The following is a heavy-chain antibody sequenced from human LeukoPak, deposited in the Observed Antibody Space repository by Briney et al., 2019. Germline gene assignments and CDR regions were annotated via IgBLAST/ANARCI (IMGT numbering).Heavy chain of an antibody. Sequence: SETLSLTCTVSGGSISDSIYFWGWIRQPPGKGLEWIGNIYQSGATYYTPSLKSRVTISVDTSKNQFSLKLNSVTAADTAVFYCAANSADYNTLGSSYKVWGQGTLVTVSS. D-gene: IGHD3-10*01. J-gene: IGHJ4*02. CDR2: IYQSGAT. CDR3: AANSADYNTLGSSYKV. V-gene: IGHV4-39*01. CDR1: GGSISDSIYF.